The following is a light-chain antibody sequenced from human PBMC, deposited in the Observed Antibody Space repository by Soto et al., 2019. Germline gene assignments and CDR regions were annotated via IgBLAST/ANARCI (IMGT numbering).Light chain of an antibody. V-gene: IGLV1-47*02. CDR2: SND. Sequence: QSALTQPPSASGTPGQRVTISCSGSSSNIGSNYVYWYQQLPGTAPKLLIYSNDQRPSGVPDRFSGSKSDTSASLAISGLRSEDEADYYCAAWDNSLSGLVFGGGTKLTVL. CDR3: AAWDNSLSGLV. J-gene: IGLJ2*01. CDR1: SSNIGSNY.